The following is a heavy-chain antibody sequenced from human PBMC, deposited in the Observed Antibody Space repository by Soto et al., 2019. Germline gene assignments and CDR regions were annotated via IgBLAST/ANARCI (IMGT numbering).Heavy chain of an antibody. CDR3: ARATAAFDY. Sequence: GGSLRLSCAPSGFTFSDYFMSWIRQAPGKGLEWVSYISSRSSTIYYADSVKGRFTISRDNAKNSLYLQMNSLRAEDTAVYYCARATAAFDYWGQGTLVTVSS. CDR2: ISSRSSTI. CDR1: GFTFSDYF. D-gene: IGHD6-13*01. V-gene: IGHV3-11*01. J-gene: IGHJ4*02.